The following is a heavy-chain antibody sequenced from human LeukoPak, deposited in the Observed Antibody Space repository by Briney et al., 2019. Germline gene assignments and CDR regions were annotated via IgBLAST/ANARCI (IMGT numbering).Heavy chain of an antibody. Sequence: GGSLRLSCAASGFTFSSYAMHWVRQAPGKGLEWVAVISYDGSNKYYADSVKGRFTISRDNSKNTLYLQMNSLRAEDTAVYYCAKAYSGSYSDYFDYWGQGTLVTVSS. V-gene: IGHV3-30-3*01. CDR2: ISYDGSNK. J-gene: IGHJ4*02. CDR3: AKAYSGSYSDYFDY. D-gene: IGHD1-26*01. CDR1: GFTFSSYA.